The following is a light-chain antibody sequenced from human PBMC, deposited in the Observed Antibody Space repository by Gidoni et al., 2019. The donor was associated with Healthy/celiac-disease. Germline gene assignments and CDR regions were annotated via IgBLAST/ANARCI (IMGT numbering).Light chain of an antibody. Sequence: IVMIKSPLSLPVTPGEPASISCRSSQSLLHSNGYNYLDWYLQKPGQSPQLLIYLGSNRASGVPDRFSGSGSGTDFTLKISRVEAEDVGVYYCMQALQTPYTFGQGTKLEIK. CDR3: MQALQTPYT. CDR2: LGS. CDR1: QSLLHSNGYNY. V-gene: IGKV2-28*01. J-gene: IGKJ2*01.